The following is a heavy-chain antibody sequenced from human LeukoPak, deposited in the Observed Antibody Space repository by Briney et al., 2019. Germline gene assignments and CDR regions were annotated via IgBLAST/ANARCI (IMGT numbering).Heavy chain of an antibody. CDR1: GGSFSGYY. J-gene: IGHJ4*02. D-gene: IGHD4-11*01. V-gene: IGHV4-34*01. CDR3: ARDAGAVNFDY. CDR2: INHSGST. Sequence: ASETLSLTCAVYGGSFSGYYWSWIRQPPGKGLEWIGEINHSGSTNYNPSLKSRVTISVDTSKNDFSLKLTSVTAADTAVYYCARDAGAVNFDYWGQGTLVTVSS.